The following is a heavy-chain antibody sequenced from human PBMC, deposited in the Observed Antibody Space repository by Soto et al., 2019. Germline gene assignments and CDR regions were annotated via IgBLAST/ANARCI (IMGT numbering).Heavy chain of an antibody. CDR2: MNPNSGNT. J-gene: IGHJ5*02. Sequence: ASVKVSCKASGYTFTSYDINWVRQATGQGLEYLGWMNPNSGNTGYVQKFQGRVTMTRDTSISTAYMELSSLRSEDTAVYFCASGVNYGAASRWFEPWGKGTLVTVSS. CDR3: ASGVNYGAASRWFEP. CDR1: GYTFTSYD. D-gene: IGHD3-10*01. V-gene: IGHV1-8*01.